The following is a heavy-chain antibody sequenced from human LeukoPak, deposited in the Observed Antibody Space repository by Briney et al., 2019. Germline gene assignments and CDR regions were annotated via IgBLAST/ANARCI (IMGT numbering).Heavy chain of an antibody. Sequence: PGGSLRLSCAASGFTFSDYYMSWIRQAPGKGLEWVSYISSSGSTIYYADSVKGRFTISRDNAKNSLYLQMNSLRAEDTAVYYCASEGPYCSSTSCLDYWGQGTLVTVSS. CDR1: GFTFSDYY. D-gene: IGHD2-2*01. CDR3: ASEGPYCSSTSCLDY. CDR2: ISSSGSTI. J-gene: IGHJ4*02. V-gene: IGHV3-11*04.